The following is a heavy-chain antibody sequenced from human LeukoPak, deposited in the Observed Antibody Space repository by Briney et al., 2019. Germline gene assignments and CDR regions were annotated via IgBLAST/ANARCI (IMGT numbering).Heavy chain of an antibody. Sequence: GGSLRLSCAASAFTVSSHYMRWVRQAPGGGLGWVSVFYSGGSTYYADSVKGRFTISRDNSKNTLYLQMNSLRAEDTAVYYCAKEGGGSGSAFDIWGQGTMVTVSS. J-gene: IGHJ3*02. CDR3: AKEGGGSGSAFDI. D-gene: IGHD3-22*01. CDR2: FYSGGST. CDR1: AFTVSSHY. V-gene: IGHV3-53*01.